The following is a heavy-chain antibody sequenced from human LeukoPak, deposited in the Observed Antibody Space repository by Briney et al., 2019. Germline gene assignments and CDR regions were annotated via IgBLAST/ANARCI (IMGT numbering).Heavy chain of an antibody. CDR1: GFTFRNAW. CDR2: IKQDGSEK. V-gene: IGHV3-7*04. CDR3: ARVRGDRDILTGYFKLYFDY. D-gene: IGHD3-9*01. Sequence: GGSLRLSCAASGFTFRNAWMTWVRQAPGKGLEWVANIKQDGSEKDYVDSVKGRFTISRDNGKNSLYLEMNSLRGDDTAVYYCARVRGDRDILTGYFKLYFDYWGQGTLVTVSS. J-gene: IGHJ4*02.